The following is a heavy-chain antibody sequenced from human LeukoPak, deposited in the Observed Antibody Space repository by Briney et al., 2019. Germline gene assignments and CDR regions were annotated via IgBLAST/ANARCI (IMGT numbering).Heavy chain of an antibody. CDR1: GFTFSSYS. Sequence: GGSLRLSCAASGFTFSSYSMNWLRQAAGKGLDGVSYISSSSSTIYYADSVKGRFTISRDNDKNSLYLQMNSLRDEDTAVYYCARTYSSGWLGGFEYWGQGTLVTVSS. CDR3: ARTYSSGWLGGFEY. D-gene: IGHD6-19*01. V-gene: IGHV3-48*02. CDR2: ISSSSSTI. J-gene: IGHJ4*02.